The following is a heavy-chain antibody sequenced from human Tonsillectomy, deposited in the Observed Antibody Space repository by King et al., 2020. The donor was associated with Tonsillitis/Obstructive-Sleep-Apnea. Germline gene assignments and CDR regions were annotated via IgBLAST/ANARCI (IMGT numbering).Heavy chain of an antibody. V-gene: IGHV5-51*01. J-gene: IGHJ6*03. CDR3: ARFPAAYNYSMDV. CDR1: GYSFTNYW. Sequence: VQLVESGAEVKKPGESLKISCKGYGYSFTNYWIAWVRRMPGKGLEFMGVIYPGDSDTRYSPSFQGQVTISVDKSISTAYLQWSSLKASDTAMYYCARFPAAYNYSMDVWGKGTTVTVSS. D-gene: IGHD2-2*01. CDR2: IYPGDSDT.